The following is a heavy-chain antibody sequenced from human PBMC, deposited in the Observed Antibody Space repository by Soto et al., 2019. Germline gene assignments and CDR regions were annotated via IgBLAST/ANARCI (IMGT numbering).Heavy chain of an antibody. Sequence: QVQLVQSGAEVKKPGSSVKVSCKASGGTFSSYTISWVRQAPGQGLEWMGRIIPILGIANYAQKFQGRVTITADKSTSTAYMEVSSLRSEDTAVYYCARGGYDSSGYPDYWGQGTLVTVSS. D-gene: IGHD3-22*01. V-gene: IGHV1-69*02. CDR3: ARGGYDSSGYPDY. CDR2: IIPILGIA. CDR1: GGTFSSYT. J-gene: IGHJ4*02.